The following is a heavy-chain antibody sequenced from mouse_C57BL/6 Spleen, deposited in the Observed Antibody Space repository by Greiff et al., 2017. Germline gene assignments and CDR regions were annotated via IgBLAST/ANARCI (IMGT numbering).Heavy chain of an antibody. Sequence: QVQLQHPGAELVRPGSSVKLSCKASGYTFTSYWMHWVKQRPIQGLEWIGNIDPSDSETHYNQKFKDKATLTVDKSSSTAYMELRSLTSEDSAVYFCARSRDGNYSWFAYWGQGTLVTVSA. V-gene: IGHV1-52*01. CDR2: IDPSDSET. D-gene: IGHD2-1*01. J-gene: IGHJ3*01. CDR3: ARSRDGNYSWFAY. CDR1: GYTFTSYW.